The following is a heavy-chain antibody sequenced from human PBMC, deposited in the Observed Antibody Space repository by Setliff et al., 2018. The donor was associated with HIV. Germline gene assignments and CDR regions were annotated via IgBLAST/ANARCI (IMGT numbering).Heavy chain of an antibody. V-gene: IGHV4-59*01. J-gene: IGHJ4*02. Sequence: PSETLSLTCTVSGGSISSSYWTWTRQPPGKGLEWIGNIHYSGSTNYNPSLKSLVTISVDTSRSQFSLKLSSVTAADTAVYYCARGRDKYGPIDYWGQGTLVTVSS. CDR2: IHYSGST. CDR3: ARGRDKYGPIDY. D-gene: IGHD3-10*01. CDR1: GGSISSSY.